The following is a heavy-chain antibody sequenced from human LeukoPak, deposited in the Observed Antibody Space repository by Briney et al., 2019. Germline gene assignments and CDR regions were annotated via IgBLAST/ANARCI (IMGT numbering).Heavy chain of an antibody. D-gene: IGHD1-26*01. Sequence: PGGSLRLSCAASGFAFSSYGMHWVRQAPGKGLEWVAYIHYDSSTEDYADSVKGRFTISRDNSKNTLYLQMNSLRAEDTAVYYCAKYYYAYYGTFDYWGQGNLVTVSS. CDR3: AKYYYAYYGTFDY. CDR1: GFAFSSYG. J-gene: IGHJ4*02. V-gene: IGHV3-30*02. CDR2: IHYDSSTE.